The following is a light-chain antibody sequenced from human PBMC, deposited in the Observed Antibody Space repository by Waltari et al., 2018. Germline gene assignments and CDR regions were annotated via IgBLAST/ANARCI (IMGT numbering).Light chain of an antibody. V-gene: IGKV1-39*01. J-gene: IGKJ3*01. CDR3: QQSFSTLFT. CDR2: AAS. Sequence: DIQMTQSPSSLSASVGDRVTITCRASQSINTYLIWYQQKPGKAPKLLIYAASSLQSGVPSRFSGSGSGTDFTLTISSLQPEDFATYYCQQSFSTLFTFGPGTKVDIK. CDR1: QSINTY.